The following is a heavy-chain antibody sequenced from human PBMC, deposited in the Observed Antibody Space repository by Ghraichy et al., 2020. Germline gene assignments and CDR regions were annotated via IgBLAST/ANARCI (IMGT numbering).Heavy chain of an antibody. CDR1: GGSISSYY. CDR3: ARNIYGSGSFYRLYYYYMDV. J-gene: IGHJ6*03. V-gene: IGHV4-59*01. Sequence: NLSLTCTVSGGSISSYYWSWIRQPPGKGLEWIGYIYYSGSTNYNPSLKSRVTISVDTSKNQFSLKLSSVTAADTAVYYCARNIYGSGSFYRLYYYYMDVWGKGTTVTVSS. CDR2: IYYSGST. D-gene: IGHD3-10*01.